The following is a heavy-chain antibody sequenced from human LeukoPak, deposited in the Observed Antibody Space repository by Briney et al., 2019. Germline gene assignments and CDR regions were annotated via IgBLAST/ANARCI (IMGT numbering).Heavy chain of an antibody. D-gene: IGHD1-1*01. Sequence: GGSLRLSCAASGFTFSTYAMTWVRQAPGKGLEWVSVISNSGYSTYYTDSVKGRFTISRDNSQNTVTLQMNNLRVDDTAIYYCAKLAWNDGSYYFDYWGQGTLVTVSS. CDR3: AKLAWNDGSYYFDY. J-gene: IGHJ4*02. V-gene: IGHV3-23*01. CDR1: GFTFSTYA. CDR2: ISNSGYST.